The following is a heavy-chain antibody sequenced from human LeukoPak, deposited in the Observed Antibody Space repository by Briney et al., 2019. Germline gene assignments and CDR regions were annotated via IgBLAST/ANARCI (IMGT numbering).Heavy chain of an antibody. CDR3: ARGLFCGGDLDY. Sequence: SETLSLTCTVSGGSISSSSYYWGWLRQPPGKGLEGLGYIYYSGSTNYNPSLKSRVTISVDTSKNQFSLKLTSVTAAETAVYYCARGLFCGGDLDYWGQGTLVTVSS. CDR1: GGSISSSSYY. V-gene: IGHV4-61*05. J-gene: IGHJ4*02. D-gene: IGHD2-21*02. CDR2: IYYSGST.